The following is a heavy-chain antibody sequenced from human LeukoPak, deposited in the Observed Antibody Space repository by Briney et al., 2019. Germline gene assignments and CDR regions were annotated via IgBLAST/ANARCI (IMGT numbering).Heavy chain of an antibody. V-gene: IGHV1-2*02. CDR1: GYTFTGYY. CDR2: INPNSGGT. CDR3: AREITMIVVANDAFDI. D-gene: IGHD3-22*01. J-gene: IGHJ3*02. Sequence: ASVKVSCKASGYTFTGYYMHWVRQAPGQGLEWMGWINPNSGGTNYAQKFQGRVTMTRDTSISTAYMELSRLRSDDTAVYYCAREITMIVVANDAFDIWGQGTMVTVSS.